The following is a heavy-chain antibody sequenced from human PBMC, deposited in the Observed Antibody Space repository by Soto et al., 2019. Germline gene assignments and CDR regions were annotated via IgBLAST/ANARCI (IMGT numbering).Heavy chain of an antibody. CDR3: ARVSGSYYYGMDV. CDR1: GGTISSGGYS. CDR2: IYHSGSP. V-gene: IGHV4-30-2*01. J-gene: IGHJ6*02. Sequence: SETLSLTCAVSGGTISSGGYSWSWIRQPPGKGPEWIGYIYHSGSPYYNPSLKSRVTISVDRSKNQFSLKLSSVTAADTAVYYCARVSGSYYYGMDVWGQGTTVTVSS.